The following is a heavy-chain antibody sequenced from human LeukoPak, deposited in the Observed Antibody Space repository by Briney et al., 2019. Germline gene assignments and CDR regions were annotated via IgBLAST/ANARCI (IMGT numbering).Heavy chain of an antibody. Sequence: GGSLRLSCAASGFTFNTYAMHWVRQTPGEGLEWVAIITYDGTNKYYPDSVKGRFTISRDNSKKTLYPQMNSLRAEDTAVYYCTRSFGSGSYPTWFDYWGQGTLITVSS. CDR1: GFTFNTYA. V-gene: IGHV3-30-3*01. J-gene: IGHJ4*02. CDR2: ITYDGTNK. D-gene: IGHD3-10*01. CDR3: TRSFGSGSYPTWFDY.